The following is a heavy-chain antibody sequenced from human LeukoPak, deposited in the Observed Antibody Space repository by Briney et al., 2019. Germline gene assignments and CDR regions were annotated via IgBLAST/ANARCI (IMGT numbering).Heavy chain of an antibody. D-gene: IGHD2-8*01. J-gene: IGHJ5*02. Sequence: ASVKVSCKASGYTFTGYYMLWVRQAPGQGLEWMGWINPNSGGTNYAQKFQGRVTMTRDTSISTAYMELSRLRSDDTAVYYCARARRAYCTNGVCSGRFYWFDPWGQGTLVTVSS. CDR3: ARARRAYCTNGVCSGRFYWFDP. CDR1: GYTFTGYY. V-gene: IGHV1-2*02. CDR2: INPNSGGT.